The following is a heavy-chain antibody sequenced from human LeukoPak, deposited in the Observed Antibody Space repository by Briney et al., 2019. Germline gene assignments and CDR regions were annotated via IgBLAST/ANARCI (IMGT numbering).Heavy chain of an antibody. Sequence: SETLSLTCTVSGDSFSNGDYYWSWLRQPPGKALEWIGYIYYTGKTYYNPSLEGRVTILVDTSRNHFSVKLSSVTAADTAVYYCARSQNYYGSGDYWSQGTLVTVSS. CDR2: IYYTGKT. J-gene: IGHJ4*02. CDR1: GDSFSNGDYY. CDR3: ARSQNYYGSGDY. D-gene: IGHD3-10*01. V-gene: IGHV4-61*03.